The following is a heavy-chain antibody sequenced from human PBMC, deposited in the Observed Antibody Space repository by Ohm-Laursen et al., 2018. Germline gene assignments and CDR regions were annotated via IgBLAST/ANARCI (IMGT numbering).Heavy chain of an antibody. D-gene: IGHD6-19*01. CDR1: GGSISSYY. Sequence: TLSLTCTVSGGSISSYYWSWIRQSPGKGLEWIAYIYDSGSTDYNPSLKSRVTFSVDTSKNQFSLKLRSVTAADTAVYYCARASSGLDYWGQGTLVTVSS. J-gene: IGHJ4*02. CDR3: ARASSGLDY. CDR2: IYDSGST. V-gene: IGHV4-59*01.